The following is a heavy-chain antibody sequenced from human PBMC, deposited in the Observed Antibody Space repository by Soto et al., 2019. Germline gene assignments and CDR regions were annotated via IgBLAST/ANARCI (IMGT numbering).Heavy chain of an antibody. Sequence: GESLKISCKGSGYSFTSYRISWVRQMPGKGLEWMGRIDPSDSYTNYSPSFQGHVTISADKSISTAYLQWSSLKASDTAMYYCARSVAARYYDMDVWGQGTTVTVSS. V-gene: IGHV5-10-1*01. CDR3: ARSVAARYYDMDV. D-gene: IGHD6-6*01. CDR2: IDPSDSYT. J-gene: IGHJ6*02. CDR1: GYSFTSYR.